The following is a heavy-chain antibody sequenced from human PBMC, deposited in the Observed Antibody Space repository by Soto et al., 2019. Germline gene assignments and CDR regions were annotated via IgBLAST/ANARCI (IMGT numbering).Heavy chain of an antibody. V-gene: IGHV3-21*01. CDR1: GFTFSSYS. CDR3: ARTNGAYSNYFDY. D-gene: IGHD2-8*01. Sequence: PGGSLRLSCAAPGFTFSSYSMIWVRQAPGKGLEWVSSIGGSSSYIYYPDSLKGRFTISRDNAKNSLYLQMNSLRAEDTAVYYCARTNGAYSNYFDYWGQGTLVTVSS. CDR2: IGGSSSYI. J-gene: IGHJ4*02.